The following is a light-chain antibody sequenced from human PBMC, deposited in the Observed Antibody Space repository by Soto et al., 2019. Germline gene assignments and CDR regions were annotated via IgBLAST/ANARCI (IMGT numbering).Light chain of an antibody. V-gene: IGKV1-5*03. CDR1: QSISTW. Sequence: DMQMTQSPSTLSASVGDRVTITCRASQSISTWLAWYQQKPGKAPKLLIYGASILESGVPSRFSGRGSGTEFTLTITGLQPDDFATYYCQQYNSYVYTFGQGTKLEIK. J-gene: IGKJ2*01. CDR2: GAS. CDR3: QQYNSYVYT.